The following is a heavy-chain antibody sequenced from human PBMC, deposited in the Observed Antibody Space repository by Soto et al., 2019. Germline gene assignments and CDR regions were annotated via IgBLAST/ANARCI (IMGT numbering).Heavy chain of an antibody. Sequence: PGGSLRLSCAASGFTFWKSAMSWVRQAPGKGLEWVSSIRGSGDSTYYADSAKGRFTISTDNSKNTLYLQMNSLRAEDTAVYYCAKANIFDYWGQGTLVTVSS. CDR3: AKANIFDY. CDR1: GFTFWKSA. CDR2: IRGSGDST. J-gene: IGHJ4*02. V-gene: IGHV3-23*01.